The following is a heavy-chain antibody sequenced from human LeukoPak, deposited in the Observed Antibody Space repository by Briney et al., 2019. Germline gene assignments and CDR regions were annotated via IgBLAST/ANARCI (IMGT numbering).Heavy chain of an antibody. CDR2: MNPNSGNT. CDR3: ARGPWVYDSSGYYYGGLDY. CDR1: GYTFTSYD. V-gene: IGHV1-8*01. D-gene: IGHD3-22*01. J-gene: IGHJ4*02. Sequence: ASVKVSCKASGYTFTSYDINWVRQATGQGLEWMGWMNPNSGNTGYAQKFQGGVTMTRNTSISTAYMELSSLRSEDTAVYYCARGPWVYDSSGYYYGGLDYWGQGTLVTVSS.